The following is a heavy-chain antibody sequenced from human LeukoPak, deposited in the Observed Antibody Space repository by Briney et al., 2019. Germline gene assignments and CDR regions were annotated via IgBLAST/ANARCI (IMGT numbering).Heavy chain of an antibody. D-gene: IGHD3-16*01. J-gene: IGHJ4*02. Sequence: ASVTVSCKASGYTFTDYSLYWVRQAPGQGLEWLGWINPKSGGTYYVQKFLGRATMTRDTSISTAYMELSTLTSDDTAVYFCARRFSSAYYGTDYFGYWGQGTLVTVSS. V-gene: IGHV1-2*02. CDR2: INPKSGGT. CDR3: ARRFSSAYYGTDYFGY. CDR1: GYTFTDYS.